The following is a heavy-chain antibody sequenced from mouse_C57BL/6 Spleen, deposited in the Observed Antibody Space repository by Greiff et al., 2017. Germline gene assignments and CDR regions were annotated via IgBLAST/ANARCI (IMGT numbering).Heavy chain of an antibody. J-gene: IGHJ3*01. Sequence: QVQLQQPGAELVKPGASVKLSCKASGYTFTEYTIHWVKQRSGQGLEWIGWFYPGSGSIKYNEKFKDKATLTADKSSSTVYMERSSLTSEDSAVYVCARHEAYSGSSYPSWFAYWGQGTLVTVSA. CDR2: FYPGSGSI. D-gene: IGHD1-1*01. CDR3: ARHEAYSGSSYPSWFAY. CDR1: GYTFTEYT. V-gene: IGHV1-62-2*01.